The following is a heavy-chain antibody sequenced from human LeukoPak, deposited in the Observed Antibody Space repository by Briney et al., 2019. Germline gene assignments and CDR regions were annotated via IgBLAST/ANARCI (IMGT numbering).Heavy chain of an antibody. CDR3: VRVGGYYGVDAFDI. J-gene: IGHJ3*02. V-gene: IGHV4-59*01. CDR1: GGSMSSYF. CDR2: IYDSGGT. D-gene: IGHD3-22*01. Sequence: SETLSLTCTVSGGSMSSYFWSWIRQPPGKGLEWIGYIYDSGGTNYNPSLKSRVTISIDTSKSQFSLKLSSVTPADTAVYYCVRVGGYYGVDAFDIWGQGTMVTVSS.